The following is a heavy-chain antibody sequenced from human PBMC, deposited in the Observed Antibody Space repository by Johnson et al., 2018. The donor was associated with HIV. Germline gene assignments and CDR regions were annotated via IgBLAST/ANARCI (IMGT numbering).Heavy chain of an antibody. V-gene: IGHV3-53*01. CDR3: AKDYDNVWGSYGGAFDI. D-gene: IGHD3-16*01. CDR2: IYSGGST. J-gene: IGHJ3*02. CDR1: GFTVSSNY. Sequence: VQLVESGGGLIQPGGSLRLSCAASGFTVSSNYMSWVRQAPGKGLEWVSVIYSGGSTYYADSVKGRFTISRDNSKNTLYLQMNSLRAEDTAIYYCAKDYDNVWGSYGGAFDIWGQGTMVIVSS.